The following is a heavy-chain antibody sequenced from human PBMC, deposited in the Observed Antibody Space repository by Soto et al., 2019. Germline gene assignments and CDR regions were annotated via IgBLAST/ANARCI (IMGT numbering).Heavy chain of an antibody. D-gene: IGHD2-15*01. V-gene: IGHV1-46*03. CDR1: GYTFTSYY. CDR2: INPSGGNT. J-gene: IGHJ4*02. Sequence: ASVKVSCKASGYTFTSYYMHWVRQAPGQGLGWMGIINPSGGNTIYAQKFQGRVTMTRDTSTSTAYMQLSSLRSEDTAVYYCARYIVVSRHDPPSALWAQGTLVPASS. CDR3: ARYIVVSRHDPPSAL.